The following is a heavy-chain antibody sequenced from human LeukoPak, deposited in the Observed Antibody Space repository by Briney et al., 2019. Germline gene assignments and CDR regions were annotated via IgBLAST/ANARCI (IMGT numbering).Heavy chain of an antibody. J-gene: IGHJ6*03. CDR1: GDSISSYY. V-gene: IGHV4-59*01. CDR3: ARAPYYYYYYMDV. CDR2: IYNSGST. Sequence: SETLSLTCTVSGDSISSYYWSWIRQPPGKGLEWIGYIYNSGSTNYNPSLKSRVTISVDTFKNQFSLNLSSVTAADTAVYYCARAPYYYYYYMDVWAKGTTVIVSS.